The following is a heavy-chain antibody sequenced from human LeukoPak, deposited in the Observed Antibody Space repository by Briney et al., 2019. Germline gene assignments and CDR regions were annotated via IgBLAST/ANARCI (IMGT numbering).Heavy chain of an antibody. V-gene: IGHV1-2*02. CDR2: HNPNSGDT. CDR3: VIRPHSSGWYGGFDY. Sequence: VASVKVSCKASGYTFTGYYMHWVRQAPGQGLEWMGWHNPNSGDTNYAQSFQGRLTMTRDTSISTAYMELSRLRSDDTAVYHCVIRPHSSGWYGGFDYWGQGTLVTVSS. D-gene: IGHD6-19*01. CDR1: GYTFTGYY. J-gene: IGHJ4*02.